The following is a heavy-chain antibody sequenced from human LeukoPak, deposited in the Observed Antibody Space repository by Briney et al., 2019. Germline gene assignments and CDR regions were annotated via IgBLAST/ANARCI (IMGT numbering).Heavy chain of an antibody. J-gene: IGHJ4*02. CDR3: ARQYSGYEDY. CDR2: IYPGDSDT. V-gene: IGHV5-51*01. Sequence: GESLKLYCKGSGYSFTSYWIGWVRQMPGTGLEGMGIIYPGDSDTRYSPSLQGQVNSSADKALSTAYLQWSSLKASDTAMYYCARQYSGYEDYWGQGTLVTVSS. CDR1: GYSFTSYW. D-gene: IGHD5-12*01.